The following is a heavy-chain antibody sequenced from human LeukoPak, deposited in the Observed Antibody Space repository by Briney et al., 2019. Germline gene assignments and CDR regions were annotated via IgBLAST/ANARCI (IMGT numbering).Heavy chain of an antibody. V-gene: IGHV1-69*01. Sequence: GASVKVSCKASGGTFSSYAISWVRQAPGQGLEWMGGIIPIFGTANYAQKFQGRVTITADESTSTAYMELSSLRSEDTAVYCCARAGYSNSSRDNYYYYYGMDVWGQGTTVTVSS. J-gene: IGHJ6*02. CDR2: IIPIFGTA. CDR3: ARAGYSNSSRDNYYYYYGMDV. CDR1: GGTFSSYA. D-gene: IGHD6-13*01.